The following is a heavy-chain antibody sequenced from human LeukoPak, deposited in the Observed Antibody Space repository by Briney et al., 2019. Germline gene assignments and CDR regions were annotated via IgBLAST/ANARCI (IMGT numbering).Heavy chain of an antibody. CDR1: GGSIDSNY. Sequence: SETLSLTCTVSGGSIDSNYWSWIRQPPGKGLEWIGYIHDDGSTNFNPSPQSRVIISVDTSKSQFSLRLSSVTAADTAVYYCARSYYYGSGNVVFDQWGQGSLVTVSS. V-gene: IGHV4-59*01. J-gene: IGHJ4*02. CDR2: IHDDGST. CDR3: ARSYYYGSGNVVFDQ. D-gene: IGHD3-10*01.